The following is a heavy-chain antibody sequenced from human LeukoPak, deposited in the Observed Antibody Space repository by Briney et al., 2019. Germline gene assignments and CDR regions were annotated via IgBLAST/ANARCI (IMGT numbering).Heavy chain of an antibody. Sequence: GGSLRLACAASGFNFSSYGMHSVRQAPGKGLEWQPFIRYDGNNNYYADSVKGRFPISSDNSRQTRALQLNSLREGDTDVYDCAKDLYGSGILFAYWGQGTLVTVSS. J-gene: IGHJ4*02. D-gene: IGHD3-10*01. CDR1: GFNFSSYG. V-gene: IGHV3-30*02. CDR3: AKDLYGSGILFAY. CDR2: IRYDGNNN.